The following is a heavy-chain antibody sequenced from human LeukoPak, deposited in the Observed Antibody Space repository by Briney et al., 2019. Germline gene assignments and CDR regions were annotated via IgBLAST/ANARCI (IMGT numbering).Heavy chain of an antibody. CDR3: AREGLDGSYSFDC. V-gene: IGHV3-11*01. Sequence: RPGGSLRLSCAASGFSFSDYYMNWLRQAPGKGLEWISYISNRGNSIYYVDSMRGRFTISRDNAKNSLFLQMDSLRAEDTAVYYCAREGLDGSYSFDCWGQGTLVTVSS. J-gene: IGHJ4*02. CDR1: GFSFSDYY. CDR2: ISNRGNSI. D-gene: IGHD6-13*01.